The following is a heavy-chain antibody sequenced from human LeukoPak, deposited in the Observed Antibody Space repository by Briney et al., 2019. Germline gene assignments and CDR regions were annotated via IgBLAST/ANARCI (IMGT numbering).Heavy chain of an antibody. Sequence: GGSLRLSCAASGFTFSSYAMSWVRQAPGKGLEWVSAINGSGGSTYYADSVKGRFTISRDNSKNTLYLQMNSRRAEDTAVYYCAKTTSSSWYYFDYWGQGTLVTVSS. D-gene: IGHD6-13*01. CDR2: INGSGGST. CDR1: GFTFSSYA. J-gene: IGHJ4*02. V-gene: IGHV3-23*01. CDR3: AKTTSSSWYYFDY.